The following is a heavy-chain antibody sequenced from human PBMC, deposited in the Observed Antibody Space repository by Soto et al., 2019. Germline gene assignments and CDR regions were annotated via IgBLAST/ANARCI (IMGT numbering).Heavy chain of an antibody. Sequence: SETLSPTRTVSGCSISSYHWSWIPQPPRKGLGGIGYIYYSGSTNYNPSLKSRVTISVDTSKNQFSLKLSSVTAADTAVYYCARLLWFGELSYNYYYYYYMDVWGKGTTVTVSS. CDR1: GCSISSYH. CDR3: ARLLWFGELSYNYYYYYYMDV. CDR2: IYYSGST. J-gene: IGHJ6*03. D-gene: IGHD3-10*01. V-gene: IGHV4-59*01.